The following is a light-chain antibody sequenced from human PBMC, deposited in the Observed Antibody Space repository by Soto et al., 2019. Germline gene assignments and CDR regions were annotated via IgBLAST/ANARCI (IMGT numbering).Light chain of an antibody. V-gene: IGLV2-14*01. CDR2: DVS. Sequence: QSALTQPASVSGSPGQSITISCTGNSSDVGGYNYVSWYQQHTGKAPKLMIYDVSNRPSGVSNRFSGSKSGNTASLTISGLQVEDEADDDCISYTSSSTFDVFGTGTKFTVL. CDR3: ISYTSSSTFDV. J-gene: IGLJ1*01. CDR1: SSDVGGYNY.